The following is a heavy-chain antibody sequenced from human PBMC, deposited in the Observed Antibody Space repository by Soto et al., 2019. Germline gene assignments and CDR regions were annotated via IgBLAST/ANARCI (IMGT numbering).Heavy chain of an antibody. CDR2: ISWNSGSI. V-gene: IGHV3-9*01. CDR3: ARAYYGQNWFDP. CDR1: GFTFDDYA. J-gene: IGHJ5*02. D-gene: IGHD3-10*01. Sequence: PGGSLRLSCAASGFTFDDYATHWVRQAPGKGLEWVSGISWNSGSIGYADSVKGRFTISRDNSKNTLYLQMNSLRAEDTAVYYCARAYYGQNWFDPWGQGTLVTVSS.